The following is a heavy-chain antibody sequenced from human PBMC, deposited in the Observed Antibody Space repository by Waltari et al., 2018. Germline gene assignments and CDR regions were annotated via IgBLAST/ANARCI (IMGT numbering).Heavy chain of an antibody. CDR3: ARGESSSWSLFDP. J-gene: IGHJ5*02. Sequence: QLQLQESGPGLVKPSETLSLTCTVSGGSISSSSYYWGWIRPPPGEGLEWIGSIYYSGSTYHHPSLTRRVTISVDTSKTQFSLKLRSVTAADTAVYYCARGESSSWSLFDPWGQGTLVTVSS. V-gene: IGHV4-39*07. CDR2: IYYSGST. CDR1: GGSISSSSYY. D-gene: IGHD6-13*01.